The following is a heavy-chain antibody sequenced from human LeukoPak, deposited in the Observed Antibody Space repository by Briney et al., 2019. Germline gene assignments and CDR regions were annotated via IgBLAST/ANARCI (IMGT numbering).Heavy chain of an antibody. J-gene: IGHJ4*02. CDR1: GGSLTNYF. CDR2: IHSSGSS. V-gene: IGHV4-59*08. D-gene: IGHD4-23*01. CDR3: ARHPGGNDAHRFDY. Sequence: SETLSLTCTVSGGSLTNYFWSWIRQSPGTGLEWIGYIHSSGSSYYNPSFKSRVTTSVDTSKNQFSLNLNSVTAADTAVYYCARHPGGNDAHRFDYWGQGFLVTVSS.